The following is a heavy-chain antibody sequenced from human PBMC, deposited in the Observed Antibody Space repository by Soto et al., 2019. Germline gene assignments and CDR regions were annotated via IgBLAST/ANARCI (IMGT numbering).Heavy chain of an antibody. CDR3: ARHLYVTYNWFDP. Sequence: QLQLQESGPGLVKPSETLSLTCTVSGGSISSSSYYWGWIRQPPGKGLEWIGSIYYSGSTYYNPSLKSRVTISVDTSKNQFSLKLSSVTAADTAVYYCARHLYVTYNWFDPWGQGTLVTVSS. CDR2: IYYSGST. D-gene: IGHD2-21*02. J-gene: IGHJ5*02. V-gene: IGHV4-39*01. CDR1: GGSISSSSYY.